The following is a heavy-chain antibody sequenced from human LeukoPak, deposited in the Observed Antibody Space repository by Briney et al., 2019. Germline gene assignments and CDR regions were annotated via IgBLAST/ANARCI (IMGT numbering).Heavy chain of an antibody. CDR3: ARDAIVATSRSGNYFDH. CDR2: ISYDGSNK. CDR1: GFTFSSNA. J-gene: IGHJ4*02. Sequence: PGRSLRLSCAASGFTFSSNAMHWVRQAPGKGLEWVAVISYDGSNKYYADSVKGRITISRDNSKNTLYLQMNSLRAEDTAVYYCARDAIVATSRSGNYFDHWGQGTLVTVSS. D-gene: IGHD5-12*01. V-gene: IGHV3-30-3*01.